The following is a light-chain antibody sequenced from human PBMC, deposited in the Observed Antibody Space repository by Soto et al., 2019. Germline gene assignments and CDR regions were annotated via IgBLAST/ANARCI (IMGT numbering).Light chain of an antibody. V-gene: IGKV1-5*03. CDR2: KAS. CDR3: QQYNSYRWT. Sequence: DIQMTQSPSTLSASVGDRVIIICRASESISSWLAWYQQKPGKAPKLLIYKASSLESGVPSRFSGSGSGTEFTLTISSLQPDDFATYYCQQYNSYRWTFGQGTKVDIK. CDR1: ESISSW. J-gene: IGKJ1*01.